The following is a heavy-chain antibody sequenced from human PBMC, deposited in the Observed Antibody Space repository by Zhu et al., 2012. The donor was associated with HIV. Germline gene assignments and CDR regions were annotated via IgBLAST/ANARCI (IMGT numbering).Heavy chain of an antibody. Sequence: QVQLQESGPRLVKPSETLSLTCSVSGAYISSTSYYWGWIRQPPGKGLEWIGSVFYSGSTNYNPSLKSPVTISLDTPKNKISXKLTSVTAADTAVYYCARGGGXGAGYFNYWGQGILVTVSS. CDR1: GAYISSTSYY. CDR2: VFYSGST. V-gene: IGHV4-39*07. D-gene: IGHD3-9*01. CDR3: ARGGGXGAGYFNY. J-gene: IGHJ4*02.